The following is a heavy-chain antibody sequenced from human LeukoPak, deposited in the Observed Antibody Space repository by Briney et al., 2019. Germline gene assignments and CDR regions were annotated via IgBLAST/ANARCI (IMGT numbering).Heavy chain of an antibody. CDR3: AREVGSGNSDRYFDY. D-gene: IGHD3-10*01. V-gene: IGHV3-7*01. CDR1: GFTFSTYA. Sequence: PGGSLRLSCAASGFTFSTYAMSWVRQAPGKGLEWVANIKQDGSEKYYVDSVKGRFTISRDNAKNSLYLQMKSLRAEDTAVYYCAREVGSGNSDRYFDYWGQGTLVTVSS. CDR2: IKQDGSEK. J-gene: IGHJ4*02.